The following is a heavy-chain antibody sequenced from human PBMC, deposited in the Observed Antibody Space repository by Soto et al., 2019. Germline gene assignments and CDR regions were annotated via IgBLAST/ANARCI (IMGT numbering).Heavy chain of an antibody. J-gene: IGHJ2*01. CDR2: IHGDGDYI. V-gene: IGHV3-23*01. Sequence: EVQRLESGGGLVQPGGSLRLSCAASGFTFSCCAMSWVRQAPGKGLVYVSTIHGDGDYIHYSDSVKGRFTISRDNYWHTSDLHTNSLKSADTAVYYSVKDRGAERLSNWSFASWGRGSLVTVSS. CDR3: VKDRGAERLSNWSFAS. CDR1: GFTFSCCA.